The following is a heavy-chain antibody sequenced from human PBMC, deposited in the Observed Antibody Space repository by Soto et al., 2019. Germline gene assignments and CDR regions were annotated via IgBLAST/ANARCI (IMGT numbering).Heavy chain of an antibody. CDR3: ARLGGFTFVRVWFDP. CDR1: GYTFTSYD. Sequence: QVQLVQSGAEVKKPGASVKVSCKASGYTFTSYDINWVRQATGQGLEWMGWMNPNSGNTGYAQKFQGPGPMTQSTSIITAYMELRNLRSEDTAVYYCARLGGFTFVRVWFDPWGQGTLVTVSS. CDR2: MNPNSGNT. V-gene: IGHV1-8*01. J-gene: IGHJ5*02. D-gene: IGHD3-16*01.